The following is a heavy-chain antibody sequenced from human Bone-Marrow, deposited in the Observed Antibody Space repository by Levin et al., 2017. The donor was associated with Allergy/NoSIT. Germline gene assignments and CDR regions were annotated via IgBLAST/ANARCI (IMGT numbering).Heavy chain of an antibody. D-gene: IGHD5-24*01. CDR2: ISHDGSKK. V-gene: IGHV3-30*03. J-gene: IGHJ6*02. CDR3: VRDREMATVVTLYYFYGLDV. Sequence: PGGSLRLSCAASGFTFRNYGMHWVRQAPGKGLEWVAVISHDGSKKYYADPVKGRFTISRDNSKNTVSLQMNSLRTEDTASYYCVRDREMATVVTLYYFYGLDVWGQGSPVTVSS. CDR1: GFTFRNYG.